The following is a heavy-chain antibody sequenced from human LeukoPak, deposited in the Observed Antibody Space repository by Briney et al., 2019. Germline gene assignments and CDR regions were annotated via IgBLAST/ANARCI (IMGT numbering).Heavy chain of an antibody. CDR1: GGTFSSYA. V-gene: IGHV1-69*05. D-gene: IGHD4-17*01. Sequence: ASVKVSCKASGGTFSSYAISWVRQAPGQGLEWMGGIIPIFGTANYAQKFQGRVTITTDESTSTAYMELSSLRSEDTAVYYRARGGTMTTVPLWGQGTLVTVSS. CDR3: ARGGTMTTVPL. CDR2: IIPIFGTA. J-gene: IGHJ4*02.